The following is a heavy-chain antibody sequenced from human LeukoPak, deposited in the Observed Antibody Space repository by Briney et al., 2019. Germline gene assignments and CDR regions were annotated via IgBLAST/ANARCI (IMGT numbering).Heavy chain of an antibody. CDR3: AKDMGGSGSSAFDF. V-gene: IGHV3-9*01. D-gene: IGHD3-10*01. CDR2: ISWNSVAI. J-gene: IGHJ4*02. Sequence: GGSLRLSCAASGLKVDDYAMHWVRQLPGKGLEWVSGISWNSVAIAYADSVKGRFTISRDNAKKSLNLQMNGLRTEDTALYYCAKDMGGSGSSAFDFWGQGTLVTVSS. CDR1: GLKVDDYA.